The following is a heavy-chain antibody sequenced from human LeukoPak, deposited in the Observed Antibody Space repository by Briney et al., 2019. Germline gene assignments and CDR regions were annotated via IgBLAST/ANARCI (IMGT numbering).Heavy chain of an antibody. CDR3: AIPSYCSSTSCSEEYYFDY. D-gene: IGHD2-2*01. V-gene: IGHV4-39*07. J-gene: IGHJ4*02. CDR2: IYYSGST. Sequence: PSETLSLTCTVSGGSISSSSYYWGWIRQPPGKGLEWIGSIYYSGSTYYNPSLKSRVTISVDTSKNQFSLKLSSVTAADTAVYYCAIPSYCSSTSCSEEYYFDYWGQGTLVTVSS. CDR1: GGSISSSSYY.